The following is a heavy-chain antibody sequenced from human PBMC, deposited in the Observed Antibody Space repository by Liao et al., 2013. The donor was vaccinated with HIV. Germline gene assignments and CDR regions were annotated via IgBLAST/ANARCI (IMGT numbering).Heavy chain of an antibody. Sequence: QVQLQQWGAGLLKPSETLSLTCTVSGGSIINYYWSWIRQPAGKGLEWIGRIYTSGSTSGSTNYNPSLKSRVTMSVDTSKNHFSLKLSSVTAADTAVYYCAREGYSDILTWHSYYYMDVWGKGTTVTVSS. CDR1: GGSIINYY. CDR2: IYTSGSTSGST. J-gene: IGHJ6*03. D-gene: IGHD3-9*01. V-gene: IGHV4-59*10. CDR3: AREGYSDILTWHSYYYMDV.